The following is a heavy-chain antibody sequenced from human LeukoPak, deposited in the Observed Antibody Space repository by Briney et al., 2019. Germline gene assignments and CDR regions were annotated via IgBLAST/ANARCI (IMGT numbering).Heavy chain of an antibody. CDR1: GFTFSSYW. CDR3: AKDVLRLNYGYFDL. CDR2: ISYSSGSI. D-gene: IGHD2-21*02. V-gene: IGHV3-23*01. Sequence: GGSLRLSCAASGFTFSSYWMSWVRQAPGKGPEWVAGISYSSGSIYYSDSVKGRFTISRDNSKNTLYLQMNSLRADDTAVYYCAKDVLRLNYGYFDLWGRGTLVSVSS. J-gene: IGHJ2*01.